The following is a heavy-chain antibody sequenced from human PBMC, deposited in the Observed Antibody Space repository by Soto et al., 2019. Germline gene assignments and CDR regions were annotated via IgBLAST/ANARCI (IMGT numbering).Heavy chain of an antibody. Sequence: SETLSLTCTVSGGSISSYYWSWIRQPPGKGLEWIGYIYYSGSTNYNPSLKSRVTISVDTSKNQFSLKLSSVTAADTAVYYCARGLKDDFWSGYYILANGFDPWGQGTLVTVSS. CDR2: IYYSGST. CDR1: GGSISSYY. CDR3: ARGLKDDFWSGYYILANGFDP. D-gene: IGHD3-3*01. V-gene: IGHV4-59*08. J-gene: IGHJ5*02.